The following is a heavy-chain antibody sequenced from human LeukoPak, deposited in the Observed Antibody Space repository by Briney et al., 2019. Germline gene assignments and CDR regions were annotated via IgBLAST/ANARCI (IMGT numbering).Heavy chain of an antibody. J-gene: IGHJ4*02. V-gene: IGHV5-51*01. D-gene: IGHD2-21*02. Sequence: GESLKISCKGSGYSFTAFWIAWVRQMPGKGLEWMGIIYPGDSDTRYSPSFQGQVTISADKSISTAYLQWSSLKASDTAMYYCARRAYCGGDCYSDYWGQGTLVTVSS. CDR3: ARRAYCGGDCYSDY. CDR1: GYSFTAFW. CDR2: IYPGDSDT.